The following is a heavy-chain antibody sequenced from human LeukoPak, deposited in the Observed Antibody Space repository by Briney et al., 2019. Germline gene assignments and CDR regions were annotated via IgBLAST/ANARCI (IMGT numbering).Heavy chain of an antibody. V-gene: IGHV3-23*01. D-gene: IGHD6-13*01. CDR3: AKDPGYRGV. CDR1: GFTVSSNY. Sequence: GGSLRLSCAASGFTVSSNYMSWVRQAPGKGLEWVSAISGSGGSTYYADSVKGRFTISRDNSKNTLYLQMNSLRAEDTAVYYCAKDPGYRGVGGQGTLVTVSS. CDR2: ISGSGGST. J-gene: IGHJ4*02.